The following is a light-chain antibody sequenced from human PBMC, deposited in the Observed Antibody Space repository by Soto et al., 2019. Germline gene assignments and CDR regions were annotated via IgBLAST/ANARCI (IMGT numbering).Light chain of an antibody. J-gene: IGLJ1*01. V-gene: IGLV2-23*01. CDR2: EGS. CDR1: SSDVGSYNL. Sequence: QSVLTQPASVSGSPGQSITISCTGTSSDVGSYNLVSWYQQHPAKAPKLMIYEGSQRPSAVSNRFSGSQSGNAASLTISGLQAEDEADYYCCSYAGSGTYVFGSGTKVTVL. CDR3: CSYAGSGTYV.